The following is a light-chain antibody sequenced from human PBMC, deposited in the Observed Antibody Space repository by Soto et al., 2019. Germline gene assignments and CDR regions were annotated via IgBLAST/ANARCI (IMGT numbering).Light chain of an antibody. CDR1: QGMSRY. CDR3: QQYYSYPPWT. Sequence: ASRMTQSPSSFAASTGDRVTITCRASQGMSRYVAWYQQKPGKAPKLLIYAASTLQSGVPSRFSGSGSATDFTLTISCLQSVEFATYYCQQYYSYPPWTFGQGPKVEIK. CDR2: AAS. J-gene: IGKJ1*01. V-gene: IGKV1-8*01.